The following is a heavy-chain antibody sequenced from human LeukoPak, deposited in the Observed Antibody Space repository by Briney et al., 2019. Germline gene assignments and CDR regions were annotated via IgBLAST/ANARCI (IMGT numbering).Heavy chain of an antibody. D-gene: IGHD3-10*01. Sequence: GVAVRLSCAASGFTFNRYWVHWVRRAPGKGREWVSRINSDGSELTYADSVKGRFTISRGNAKNTVNLQMNSLRAEDTAVYYCARGSLGDGSLLIDYWGHGTLVT. CDR2: INSDGSEL. V-gene: IGHV3-74*01. CDR3: ARGSLGDGSLLIDY. J-gene: IGHJ4*01. CDR1: GFTFNRYW.